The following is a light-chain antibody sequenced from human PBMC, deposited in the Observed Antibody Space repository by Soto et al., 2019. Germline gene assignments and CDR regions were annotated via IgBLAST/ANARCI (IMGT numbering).Light chain of an antibody. J-gene: IGLJ2*01. CDR1: SSNIGSNY. V-gene: IGLV1-47*01. CDR2: RNN. CDR3: AAWDDSLSGVV. Sequence: QSVLTQPPSASGTPGQNVTISCSGSSSNIGSNYVYWYQQLPGTAPKLLIYRNNQRPSGVPDRFSGSKSGTSASLAISGLRSEDEADYYCAAWDDSLSGVVFGGGTKLTVL.